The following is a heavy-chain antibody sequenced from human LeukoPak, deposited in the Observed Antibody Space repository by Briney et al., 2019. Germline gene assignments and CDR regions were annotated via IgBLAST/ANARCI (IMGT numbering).Heavy chain of an antibody. CDR3: ARDRGYSCGY. J-gene: IGHJ4*02. V-gene: IGHV3-23*01. CDR1: GFTFSSYA. CDR2: IGGTGDST. D-gene: IGHD5-18*01. Sequence: GGPLRLSCEAYGFTFSSYAMNGVRLPPGKGLELVSTIGGTGDSTYYADSVKGRFTISRDNSKNTLYLQMNSLRAEDTAVYYCARDRGYSCGYWGQGTLVTVSS.